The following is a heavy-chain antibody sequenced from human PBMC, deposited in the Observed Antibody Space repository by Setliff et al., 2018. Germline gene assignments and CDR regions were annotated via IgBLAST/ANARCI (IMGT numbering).Heavy chain of an antibody. CDR3: AKGQDIGVVTAFN. CDR1: GFTFTSYA. D-gene: IGHD2-21*02. CDR2: ISGSGGST. V-gene: IGHV3-23*01. Sequence: LRLSCAASGFTFTSYAMRWVRQAPGKGLEWVSAISGSGGSTYYADSVKGRFTISRDNSKNTLYLQMNSLRAEDTAVYYCAKGQDIGVVTAFNWGQGTLVTVSS. J-gene: IGHJ4*02.